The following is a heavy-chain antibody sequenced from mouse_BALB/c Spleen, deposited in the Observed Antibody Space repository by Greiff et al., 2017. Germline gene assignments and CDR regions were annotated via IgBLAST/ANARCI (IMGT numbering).Heavy chain of an antibody. J-gene: IGHJ3*01. Sequence: QVQLKESGAELAKPGASVKMSCKASGYTFTSYWMHWVKQRPGQGLEWIGYINPSTGYTEYNQKFKDKATLTADKSSSTAYMQLSSLTSEDSAVYYCARGGTMIAPWFAYWGQGTLVTVSA. CDR3: ARGGTMIAPWFAY. CDR1: GYTFTSYW. CDR2: INPSTGYT. V-gene: IGHV1-7*01. D-gene: IGHD2-4*01.